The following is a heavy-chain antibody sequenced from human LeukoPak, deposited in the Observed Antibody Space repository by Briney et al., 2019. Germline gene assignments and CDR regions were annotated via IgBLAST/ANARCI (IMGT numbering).Heavy chain of an antibody. V-gene: IGHV4-38-2*02. J-gene: IGHJ3*02. CDR3: ATTTGTNDAFDI. D-gene: IGHD1-1*01. Sequence: SETLSLTCTVSGYSISSGYYWGWIRQPPGKGLEWIGSIYHSGSTYYNPSLKSRVTISVDTSKNQFSLKLSSVTAADTAVYYCATTTGTNDAFDIWGQGTMVTVSS. CDR1: GYSISSGYY. CDR2: IYHSGST.